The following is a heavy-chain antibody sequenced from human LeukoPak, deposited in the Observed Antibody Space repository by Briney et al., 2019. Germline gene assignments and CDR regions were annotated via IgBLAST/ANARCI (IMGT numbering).Heavy chain of an antibody. D-gene: IGHD3-22*01. V-gene: IGHV3-30*02. J-gene: IGHJ4*02. Sequence: GGSLRLSCAASGFTFSSYGMHWVRQAPGKGLEWVAFIRYDGSNKYYADSVKGRFTISRDNSKNTLYLQMNSLRAEDTAVYYCAILGNYYDSSGYWGQGTLVTVSS. CDR3: AILGNYYDSSGY. CDR1: GFTFSSYG. CDR2: IRYDGSNK.